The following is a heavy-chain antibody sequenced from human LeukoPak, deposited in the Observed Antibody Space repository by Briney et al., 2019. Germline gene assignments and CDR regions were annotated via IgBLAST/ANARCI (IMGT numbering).Heavy chain of an antibody. CDR3: ARDDSPYLGYYGMDV. D-gene: IGHD3-16*01. Sequence: GRSLRLSCAASGFTFSSYAMHWVRQAPGKGLEWVAVISYDGSNKYYADSVKGRFTISRDNSKNTLYLQMNSLRAEDTAVYYCARDDSPYLGYYGMDVWGRGTTVTVSS. J-gene: IGHJ6*02. V-gene: IGHV3-30-3*01. CDR1: GFTFSSYA. CDR2: ISYDGSNK.